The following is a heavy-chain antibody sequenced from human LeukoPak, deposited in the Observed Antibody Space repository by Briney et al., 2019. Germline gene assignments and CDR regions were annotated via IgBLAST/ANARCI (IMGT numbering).Heavy chain of an antibody. CDR2: ISSNGGST. CDR3: ARVDDYGDYPDY. J-gene: IGHJ4*02. CDR1: GFTFSSYA. Sequence: GGSLRLSCAASGFTFSSYAMHWVRQAPGKGLEYVSAISSNGGSTYYANSVKGRFTIPRDNSKNTLYLQMGSLRAEDMAVYYCARVDDYGDYPDYWGQGALVTVSS. D-gene: IGHD4-17*01. V-gene: IGHV3-64*01.